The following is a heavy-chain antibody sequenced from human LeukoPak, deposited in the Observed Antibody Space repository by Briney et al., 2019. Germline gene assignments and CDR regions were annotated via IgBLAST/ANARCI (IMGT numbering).Heavy chain of an antibody. CDR2: INPNIGAT. V-gene: IGHV1-2*02. Sequence: RASVKVSCKASGYTFTGYFMHWVRQAPGQGLEWMGWINPNIGATKYARKFQGRVTMTRDTSISTAYMELSSLRSEDTAVYYCARSHNDFGDDYWGQGTLVTVSS. CDR1: GYTFTGYF. CDR3: ARSHNDFGDDY. D-gene: IGHD3-3*01. J-gene: IGHJ4*02.